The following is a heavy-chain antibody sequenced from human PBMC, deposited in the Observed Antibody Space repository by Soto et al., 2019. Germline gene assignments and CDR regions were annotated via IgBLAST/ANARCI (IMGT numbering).Heavy chain of an antibody. CDR1: GGSVSNGNYY. V-gene: IGHV4-61*01. CDR2: IYYSGST. J-gene: IGHJ5*02. D-gene: IGHD3-16*01. Sequence: SATLSLTCTVLGGSVSNGNYYRSWIRQPPGKGLEWIGYIYYSGSTNYNPSLKSRVSISLETSKNQFSLRLTSVAAADTAVYYCARMPGETHMINWFDPWGQGTLVTVYS. CDR3: ARMPGETHMINWFDP.